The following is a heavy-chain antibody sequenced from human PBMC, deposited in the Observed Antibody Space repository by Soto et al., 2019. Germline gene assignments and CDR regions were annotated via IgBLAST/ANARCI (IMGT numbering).Heavy chain of an antibody. CDR2: IYYSGST. CDR3: ARLGLVCSGGSCYSGGWFDP. V-gene: IGHV4-59*08. J-gene: IGHJ5*02. Sequence: SETLSLTCTVSGGSTSSYYWSWIRQPPGKGLEWIGYIYYSGSTNYNPSLKSRVTISVDTSKNQFSLKLSSVTVADTAVYYCARLGLVCSGGSCYSGGWFDPWGQGTLVTVSS. CDR1: GGSTSSYY. D-gene: IGHD2-15*01.